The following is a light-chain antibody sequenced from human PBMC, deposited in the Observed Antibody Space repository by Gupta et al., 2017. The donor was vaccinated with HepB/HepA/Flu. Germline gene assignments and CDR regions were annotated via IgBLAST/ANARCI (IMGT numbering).Light chain of an antibody. CDR3: RGWDSRTVI. CDR1: KLGEKY. V-gene: IGLV3-1*01. J-gene: IGLJ2*01. Sequence: SYELTQPPSVSVSPGQTASITCSGEKLGEKYACWYQQKPGQSPVLVIYESNKRPSGIPERVSGSNSGNIATLNSGGTQIMEESYYYCRGWDSRTVIFGGGTQLTVL. CDR2: ESN.